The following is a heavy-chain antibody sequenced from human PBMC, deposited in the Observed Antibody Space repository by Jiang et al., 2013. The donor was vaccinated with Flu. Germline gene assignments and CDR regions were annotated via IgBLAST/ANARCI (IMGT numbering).Heavy chain of an antibody. V-gene: IGHV4-38-2*02. CDR1: GYSISSGYY. CDR3: ARPYCSGGSCYHLGEFDY. Sequence: LLKPSETLSLTCTVSGYSISSGYYWGWIRQPPGKGLEWIGSIYHSGSTYYNPSLKSRVTISVDTSKNQFSLKLSSVTAADTAVYYCARPYCSGGSCYHLGEFDYWGQGTLVTVSS. J-gene: IGHJ4*02. D-gene: IGHD2-15*01. CDR2: IYHSGST.